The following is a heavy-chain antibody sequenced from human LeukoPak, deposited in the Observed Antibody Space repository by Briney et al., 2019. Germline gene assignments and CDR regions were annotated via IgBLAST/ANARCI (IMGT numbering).Heavy chain of an antibody. CDR1: GYTFTSYW. J-gene: IGHJ4*02. CDR2: ISAYNSKT. CDR3: ARLLVRAVAAKRGYYFDY. Sequence: ASVKVSCKASGYTFTSYWISWVRQAPGQGLEWMGWISAYNSKTNYAQNVQGRVTMTTDTSTSTAHMELRSLRSDATAVYYCARLLVRAVAAKRGYYFDYWGQETLVTASS. V-gene: IGHV1-18*01. D-gene: IGHD6-19*01.